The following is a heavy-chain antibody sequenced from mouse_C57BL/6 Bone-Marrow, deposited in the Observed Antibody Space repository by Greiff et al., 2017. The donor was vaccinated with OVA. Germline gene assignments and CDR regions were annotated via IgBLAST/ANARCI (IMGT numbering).Heavy chain of an antibody. Sequence: EVKLVESGGGLVQPKGSLKLSCAASGFSFSTYAMNWVRQAPGKGLEWVARIRSKSNNYATYYADSVKDRFTISRDDSESMLYLQMNNLKTEDTAMYYCVSQLRGGWFAYWGQGTLVTVSA. D-gene: IGHD2-4*01. V-gene: IGHV10-1*01. J-gene: IGHJ3*01. CDR3: VSQLRGGWFAY. CDR1: GFSFSTYA. CDR2: IRSKSNNYAT.